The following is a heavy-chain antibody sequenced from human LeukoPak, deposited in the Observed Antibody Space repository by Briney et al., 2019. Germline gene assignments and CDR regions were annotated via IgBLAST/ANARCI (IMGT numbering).Heavy chain of an antibody. D-gene: IGHD5-12*01. J-gene: IGHJ1*01. V-gene: IGHV4-59*01. Sequence: PSGTPSLTCTVSGGSISSYYWNWIRQPPGKGLEWIGYIYYSGSTNYNPSLKSRVTISIDTSKNQFSLKLSSVTAADTAVYYCASYNSGLEYFQHWGQGTLVTVSS. CDR2: IYYSGST. CDR1: GGSISSYY. CDR3: ASYNSGLEYFQH.